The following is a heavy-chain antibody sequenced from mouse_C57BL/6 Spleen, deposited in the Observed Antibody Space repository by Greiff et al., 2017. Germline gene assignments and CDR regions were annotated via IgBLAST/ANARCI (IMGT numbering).Heavy chain of an antibody. Sequence: VQLQQSGPELVKPGASVKISCKASGYTFTDYYMNWVKQSHGKSLEWIGDINPNNGGTSYNQKFKGKATLTVDKSSSTAYMELRSLTSEDSAVYYCARKEPYGNYVGFAYWGQGTLVTVSA. CDR2: INPNNGGT. V-gene: IGHV1-26*01. D-gene: IGHD2-1*01. J-gene: IGHJ3*01. CDR3: ARKEPYGNYVGFAY. CDR1: GYTFTDYY.